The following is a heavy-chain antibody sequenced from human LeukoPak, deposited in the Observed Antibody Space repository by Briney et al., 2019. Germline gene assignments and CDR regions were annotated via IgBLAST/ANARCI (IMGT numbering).Heavy chain of an antibody. D-gene: IGHD4-17*01. CDR2: INHSGST. J-gene: IGHJ4*02. CDR1: GGSFSGYY. Sequence: SETLSLTCAVYGGSFSGYYWSWIRQPPGKGLEWIGEINHSGSTNYNPSLKSRVTISVDTSKNQFSLKLSSVTAADTAVYYCARGDYGDYAYFDYWGQGTLVTVSS. V-gene: IGHV4-34*01. CDR3: ARGDYGDYAYFDY.